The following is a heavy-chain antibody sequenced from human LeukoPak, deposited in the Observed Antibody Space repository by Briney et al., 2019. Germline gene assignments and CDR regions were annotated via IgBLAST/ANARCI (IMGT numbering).Heavy chain of an antibody. CDR2: IYYSGST. Sequence: SETLSLTCAVSGYSISSSNWWGWIRQSPGKGLEWSGYIYYSGSTYYNPSLKSRVTMSVDTSKNQFSLKLNSVTAVDTAVYYCARILSSGWTGGAFDIWGQGTMVIVSS. CDR3: ARILSSGWTGGAFDI. D-gene: IGHD6-19*01. CDR1: GYSISSSNW. V-gene: IGHV4-28*01. J-gene: IGHJ3*02.